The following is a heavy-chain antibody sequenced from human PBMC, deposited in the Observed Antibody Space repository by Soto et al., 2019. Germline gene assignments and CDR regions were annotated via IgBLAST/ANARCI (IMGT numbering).Heavy chain of an antibody. Sequence: QVQLVESGGGVVQPGRSLRLSCAASGFTFSSYAMHWVRQAPGKGLEWVAVITYDGSNKYYADSVKGRFTISRDNSKNTLYLQMSSLGAEDTAVYYCARTISPDKYIVGATGIAYWGQGTLVTVSS. D-gene: IGHD1-26*01. CDR1: GFTFSSYA. CDR2: ITYDGSNK. V-gene: IGHV3-30-3*01. J-gene: IGHJ4*02. CDR3: ARTISPDKYIVGATGIAY.